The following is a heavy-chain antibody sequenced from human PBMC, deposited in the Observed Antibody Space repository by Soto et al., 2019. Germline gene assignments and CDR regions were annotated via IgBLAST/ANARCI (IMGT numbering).Heavy chain of an antibody. Sequence: GGSLTLSCAASGFTFSSYGMHWVRQAPGKGLEWVAVIWYDGSNKYYADSVKGRFTISRDNSKNTLYMQMNSLRAEDTAIYYCARSKADSSGWYGLYYWGQGT. J-gene: IGHJ4*02. CDR2: IWYDGSNK. D-gene: IGHD6-19*01. CDR1: GFTFSSYG. V-gene: IGHV3-33*01. CDR3: ARSKADSSGWYGLYY.